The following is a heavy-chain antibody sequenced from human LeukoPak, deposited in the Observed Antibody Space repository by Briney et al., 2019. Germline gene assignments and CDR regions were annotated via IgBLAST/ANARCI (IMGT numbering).Heavy chain of an antibody. CDR1: GGSISSGSYY. V-gene: IGHV4-61*02. J-gene: IGHJ6*03. Sequence: SEALSLTCTVSGGSISSGSYYWSWIRQPAGKGLEWIGRIYTSGSTNYNPSLKSRVTISVDTSKNQFSLKLSSVTAADTAVYYCARRRMAGTSDYYYMDVWGKGTTVTVFS. CDR2: IYTSGST. CDR3: ARRRMAGTSDYYYMDV. D-gene: IGHD6-19*01.